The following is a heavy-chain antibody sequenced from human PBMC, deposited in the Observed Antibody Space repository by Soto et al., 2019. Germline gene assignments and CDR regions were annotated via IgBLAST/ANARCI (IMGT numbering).Heavy chain of an antibody. Sequence: GGSLRLSCAASGFTFSNAWMNWVRQAPGKGLEWVGRIKSKTDGGTTDYAAPVKGRFTISRDDSKNTLYLQMNSLKTEDTAVYYCFTSGGSGSYYYYYGMEVWGQGTTVTVSS. D-gene: IGHD3-10*01. CDR3: FTSGGSGSYYYYYGMEV. CDR1: GFTFSNAW. J-gene: IGHJ6*02. CDR2: IKSKTDGGTT. V-gene: IGHV3-15*07.